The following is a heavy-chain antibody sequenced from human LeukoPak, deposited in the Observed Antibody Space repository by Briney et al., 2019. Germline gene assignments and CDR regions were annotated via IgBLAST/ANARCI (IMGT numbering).Heavy chain of an antibody. J-gene: IGHJ5*02. V-gene: IGHV1-18*04. D-gene: IGHD3-10*01. CDR3: GRDQLPGYYYGSGSRTLFSYNWFDP. CDR1: GYTFTSYG. Sequence: GASVKVSCKASGYTFTSYGISWVRQAPGQGLEWMGWISAYNSNTNYAQKLQGRVTMTTDTSTSTAYMELRSLRSDDTAVYYCGRDQLPGYYYGSGSRTLFSYNWFDPWGQGTLVTVSS. CDR2: ISAYNSNT.